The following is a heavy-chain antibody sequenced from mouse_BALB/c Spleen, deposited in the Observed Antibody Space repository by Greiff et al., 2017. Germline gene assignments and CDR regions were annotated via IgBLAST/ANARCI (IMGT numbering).Heavy chain of an antibody. D-gene: IGHD1-1*01. Sequence: EVQVVESGGGLVQPGGSRKLSCAASGFTFSSFGMHWVRQAPEKGLEWVAYISSGSSTIYYADTVKGRFTISRDNPKNTLFLQMTSLRSEDTAMYYCARDIYYYGSSYDWYFDVWGAGTTVTVSS. V-gene: IGHV5-17*02. CDR3: ARDIYYYGSSYDWYFDV. CDR2: ISSGSSTI. CDR1: GFTFSSFG. J-gene: IGHJ1*01.